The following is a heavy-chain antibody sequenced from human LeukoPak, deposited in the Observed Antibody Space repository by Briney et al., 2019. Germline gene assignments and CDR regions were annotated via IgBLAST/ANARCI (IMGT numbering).Heavy chain of an antibody. Sequence: PGGSLRLSCAASGFTFSSYGMHWVRQAPGKGLEWVAVISYDGSNKYYADSVKGRFTISRDNSKNTLYLQMNSLRAEDTAVYYYAKGQALSIWGQGTMVTVSS. J-gene: IGHJ3*02. CDR1: GFTFSSYG. V-gene: IGHV3-30*18. CDR2: ISYDGSNK. CDR3: AKGQALSI.